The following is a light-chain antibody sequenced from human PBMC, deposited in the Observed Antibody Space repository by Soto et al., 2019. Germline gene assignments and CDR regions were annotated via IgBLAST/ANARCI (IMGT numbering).Light chain of an antibody. CDR2: AAS. Sequence: AVQMTQSPSSLSASVGDRVTITCRASQGIRSALNWYQQKPGKAPKLLIYAASNLKSGVPSRFSGSGSGTDFTLTISSLQPEVLATYYCLQDYNSYTFGQGTKLEIK. V-gene: IGKV1-6*01. CDR1: QGIRSA. J-gene: IGKJ2*01. CDR3: LQDYNSYT.